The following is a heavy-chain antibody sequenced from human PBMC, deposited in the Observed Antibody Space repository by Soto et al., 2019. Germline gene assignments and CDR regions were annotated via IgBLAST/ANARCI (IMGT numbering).Heavy chain of an antibody. D-gene: IGHD4-17*01. CDR2: IIHISGAV. CDR1: GGAFSNYA. V-gene: IGHV1-69*06. J-gene: IGHJ6*02. Sequence: QVQLVQSGAXXKKAGSSVKVSCKASGGAFSNYAISWVRQVPGQGLEWMGGIIHISGAVRHAQKFQGRVTILADKSTSAVYVEPTSLRSDDTAMYYCARDIHYGVNLLMGYGMDVWGQGTTVTVSS. CDR3: ARDIHYGVNLLMGYGMDV.